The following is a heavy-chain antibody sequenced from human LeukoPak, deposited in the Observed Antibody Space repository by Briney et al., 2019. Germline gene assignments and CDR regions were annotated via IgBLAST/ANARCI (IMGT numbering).Heavy chain of an antibody. Sequence: LRLSCTASGFTFGDYAMSWVRQPPGKGLEWIGEINHSGSTNYNPSLKSRVTISVDTSKNQFSLKLSSVTAADTAVYYCARVYYDYVWGSYRKKNWFDPWGQGTLVTVSS. CDR3: ARVYYDYVWGSYRKKNWFDP. J-gene: IGHJ5*02. D-gene: IGHD3-16*02. V-gene: IGHV4-34*01. CDR1: GFTFGDYA. CDR2: INHSGST.